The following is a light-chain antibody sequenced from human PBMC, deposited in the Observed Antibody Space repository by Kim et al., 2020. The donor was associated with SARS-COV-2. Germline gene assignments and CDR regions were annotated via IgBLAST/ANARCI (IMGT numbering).Light chain of an antibody. J-gene: IGKJ2*01. CDR1: QNIVAW. Sequence: SASVGDRVTLTCRASQNIVAWLAWYQQKPGKAPKLLIYDASTLDTGVSSRFSGSGFGTDFTLTSSSLQPDDSATYFCQQYQTSSRTFGQGTKLEI. CDR2: DAS. V-gene: IGKV1-5*01. CDR3: QQYQTSSRT.